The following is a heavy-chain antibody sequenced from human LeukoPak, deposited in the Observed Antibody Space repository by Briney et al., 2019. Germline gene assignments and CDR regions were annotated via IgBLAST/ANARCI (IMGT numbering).Heavy chain of an antibody. D-gene: IGHD2-21*01. CDR2: FYYSANT. J-gene: IGHJ4*02. V-gene: IGHV4-39*07. Sequence: SETLSLTCTVSGGSITSSSYYWGWIRQSPGKGLEWIGSFYYSANTYYNPSLKSRVTISVDTSKNQFSLKLSSVTAADTAVYYCARDGGGDCDYWGQGTLVTVSS. CDR3: ARDGGGDCDY. CDR1: GGSITSSSYY.